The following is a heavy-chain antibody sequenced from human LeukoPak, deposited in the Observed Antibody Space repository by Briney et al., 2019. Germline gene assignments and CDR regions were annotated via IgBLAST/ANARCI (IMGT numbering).Heavy chain of an antibody. CDR2: ISAYNGNT. Sequence: GAPVKVSCKPSGYIFTSYGISWVTQAPGQGLEWMGWISAYNGNTNYAQKLQGRVTMTTDTSTSTAYMELRSLRSDDTAVYDCARNLYSNGWSYYYYMDVWGKGTTVTVSS. CDR1: GYIFTSYG. D-gene: IGHD6-19*01. V-gene: IGHV1-18*01. CDR3: ARNLYSNGWSYYYYMDV. J-gene: IGHJ6*03.